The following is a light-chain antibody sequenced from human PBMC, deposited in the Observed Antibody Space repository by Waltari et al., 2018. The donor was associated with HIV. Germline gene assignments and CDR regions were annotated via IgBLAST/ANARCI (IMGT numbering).Light chain of an antibody. V-gene: IGLV2-23*02. CDR3: CSFARSSTWV. CDR2: EVN. Sequence: QSALTQPASVSGSPGPSITISCTGTSSTIGSYNLVSWYQQHPGKAPKLMVYEVNKRPSGISNRFSGSKSGNTASLTISGLQAEDEADYYCCSFARSSTWVFGGGTKLSVL. CDR1: SSTIGSYNL. J-gene: IGLJ3*02.